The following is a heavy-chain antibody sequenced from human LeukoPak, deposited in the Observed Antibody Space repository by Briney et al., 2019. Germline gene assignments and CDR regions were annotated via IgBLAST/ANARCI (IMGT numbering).Heavy chain of an antibody. V-gene: IGHV3-30-3*01. D-gene: IGHD3-22*01. CDR1: GLTFSSYA. Sequence: GGSLRLSCAASGLTFSSYAMHWVRQAPGKGLEWEAVISYDGSNKYYADSVKGRFTISRDNSKNTLYLQMNSLRAEDTAVYYCASYDSSGYYAAWGQGTLVTVSS. CDR3: ASYDSSGYYAA. J-gene: IGHJ4*02. CDR2: ISYDGSNK.